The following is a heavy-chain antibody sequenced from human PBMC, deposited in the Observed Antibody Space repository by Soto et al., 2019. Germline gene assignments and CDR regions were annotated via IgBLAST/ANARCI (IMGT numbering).Heavy chain of an antibody. J-gene: IGHJ5*01. Sequence: GGSLRLSWAASGFTFSSYAMHWVRQAPGKGLEWVAVISYDGSNKYYADSVKGRFTISRDNSKNTLYLKMNSLRAEDTAVYYCATENPLVPSHSWGHGPLVTVPS. D-gene: IGHD2-8*02. V-gene: IGHV3-30-3*01. CDR1: GFTFSSYA. CDR3: ATENPLVPSHS. CDR2: ISYDGSNK.